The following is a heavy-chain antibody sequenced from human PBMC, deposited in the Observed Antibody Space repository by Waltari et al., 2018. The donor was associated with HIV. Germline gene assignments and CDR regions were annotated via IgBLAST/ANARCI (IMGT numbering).Heavy chain of an antibody. CDR1: GFTFSDYY. J-gene: IGHJ4*02. CDR3: ARDRWYYFDTSDYFYDY. D-gene: IGHD3-22*01. Sequence: QVQLVESGGGLVKPGGSLRLSCAASGFTFSDYYITWIRPAPGKGLEWISYISNSGDIIYYADSVKGRFTISRDNAKNSLYLQMNSLRAEDTAVYYCARDRWYYFDTSDYFYDYWGQGTLVTVSS. V-gene: IGHV3-11*01. CDR2: ISNSGDII.